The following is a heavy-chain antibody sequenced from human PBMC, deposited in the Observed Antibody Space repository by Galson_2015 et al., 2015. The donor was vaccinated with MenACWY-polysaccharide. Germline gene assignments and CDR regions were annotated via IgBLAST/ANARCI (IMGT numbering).Heavy chain of an antibody. CDR1: GYTFGSRD. CDR2: MNPNSGNT. Sequence: SVKVSCKASGYTFGSRDINWVRQATGQGLEWMGWMNPNSGNTGYAQTFKGRVTMTRNTSITTAYMELSSLRSEDTAVYYCARGSHYSYYYMDVWGKGTTVIVSS. CDR3: ARGSHYSYYYMDV. V-gene: IGHV1-8*01. J-gene: IGHJ6*03.